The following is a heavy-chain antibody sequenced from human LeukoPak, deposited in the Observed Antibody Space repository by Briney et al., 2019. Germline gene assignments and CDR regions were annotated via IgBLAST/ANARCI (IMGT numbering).Heavy chain of an antibody. D-gene: IGHD1-26*01. V-gene: IGHV3-48*03. Sequence: GGSLRLSCAASGFTFSSYEMNWVRQAPGKGLEWVSYISSSGSTIYYADSVKGRFTISRDNAKNSLYLQMNSLRAEDTAVYYCARDVGPRTENWFDPWGRGTLVTVSS. CDR1: GFTFSSYE. CDR2: ISSSGSTI. CDR3: ARDVGPRTENWFDP. J-gene: IGHJ5*02.